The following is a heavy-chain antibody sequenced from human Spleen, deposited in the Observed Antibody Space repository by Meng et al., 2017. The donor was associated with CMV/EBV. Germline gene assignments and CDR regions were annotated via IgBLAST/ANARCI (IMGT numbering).Heavy chain of an antibody. Sequence: GGSLRLSCAASGFTFSSYAMHWVRQAPGKGLEWVAVISYDGSNKYYADSVKGRFTISRDNSKNTLYLQMNSLRAEDTAVYYCARLTTKGYYYYYGMDVWGQGTTVTVSS. J-gene: IGHJ6*02. D-gene: IGHD4-17*01. CDR1: GFTFSSYA. CDR3: ARLTTKGYYYYYGMDV. V-gene: IGHV3-30*04. CDR2: ISYDGSNK.